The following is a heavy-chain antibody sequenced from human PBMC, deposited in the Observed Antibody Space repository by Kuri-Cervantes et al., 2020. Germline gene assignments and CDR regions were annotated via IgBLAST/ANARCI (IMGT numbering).Heavy chain of an antibody. Sequence: GESLKISCAASGFTFSSYWMHWVRQAPGKGLEWVAVISYDGSNKYYADSVKGRFTISRDNSKNTLYLQMNSLRAEDTAVYYCARLNLLWLKLFDYWGQGTLVTVSS. CDR2: ISYDGSNK. CDR3: ARLNLLWLKLFDY. V-gene: IGHV3-30-3*01. CDR1: GFTFSSYW. D-gene: IGHD5-18*01. J-gene: IGHJ4*02.